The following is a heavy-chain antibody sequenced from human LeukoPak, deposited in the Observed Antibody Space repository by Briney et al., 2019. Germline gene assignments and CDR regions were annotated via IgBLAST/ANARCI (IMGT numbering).Heavy chain of an antibody. D-gene: IGHD6-13*01. CDR2: INHSGST. V-gene: IGHV4-34*01. Sequence: PSETLSLTCAVYGGSFSGYYWSWIRQPPGKGLEWIGEINHSGSTNYNPSLKSRVTISVDTSKNQISLKLSSVTAADAAVYYCARGLFLSSWYVYWGQGTLVTVSS. CDR3: ARGLFLSSWYVY. J-gene: IGHJ4*02. CDR1: GGSFSGYY.